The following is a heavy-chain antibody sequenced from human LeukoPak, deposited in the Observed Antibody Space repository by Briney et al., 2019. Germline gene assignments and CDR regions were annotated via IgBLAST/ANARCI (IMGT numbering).Heavy chain of an antibody. CDR1: GYTFTSYG. CDR3: ARVWRVAGAHFDY. Sequence: ASVKVSCKASGYTFTSYGISWVRQAPGQGLEWMGIINPSGGSTSYAQKFQGRVTMTRDMSTSTVYMELSSLRSEDTAVYYCARVWRVAGAHFDYWGQGTLVTVSS. V-gene: IGHV1-46*01. J-gene: IGHJ4*02. D-gene: IGHD6-19*01. CDR2: INPSGGST.